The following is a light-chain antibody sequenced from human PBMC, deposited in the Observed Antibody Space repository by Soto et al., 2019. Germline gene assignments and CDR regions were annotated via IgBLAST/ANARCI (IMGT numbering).Light chain of an antibody. CDR3: SSYVGSGTYVV. J-gene: IGLJ2*01. CDR2: EGN. Sequence: QSVLTQPASVSGSPGQSITISCTGTSSDVGTYNLVSWYQQHPGNAPTLMIYEGNKRPSGVSNRFSGSKSGNTASLTISGLQAEDEGDYYCSSYVGSGTYVVFGGGTKLTVL. CDR1: SSDVGTYNL. V-gene: IGLV2-23*01.